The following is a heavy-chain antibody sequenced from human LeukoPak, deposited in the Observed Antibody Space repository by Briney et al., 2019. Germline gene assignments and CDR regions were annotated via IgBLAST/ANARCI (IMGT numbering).Heavy chain of an antibody. CDR3: ARDARLGQLAVDWFDP. D-gene: IGHD6-6*01. CDR2: IYYSGST. J-gene: IGHJ5*02. CDR1: GGSISSSSYY. V-gene: IGHV4-39*07. Sequence: SETLSLTCTVSGGSISSSSYYWGWIRQPPGKGLGWIGSIYYSGSTYYNPSLKSRVTISVDTSKNQFSLKLSSVTAADTAVYYCARDARLGQLAVDWFDPWGQGTLVTVSS.